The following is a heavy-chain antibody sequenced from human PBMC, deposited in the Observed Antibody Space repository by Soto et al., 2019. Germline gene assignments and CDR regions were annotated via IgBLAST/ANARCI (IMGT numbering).Heavy chain of an antibody. V-gene: IGHV3-73*02. CDR2: IRSKANGYAT. CDR3: MPGGEQMPD. CDR1: GLTFSGSA. J-gene: IGHJ4*02. D-gene: IGHD2-8*02. Sequence: EVQLVESGGGLVQPGGSLKLSCAVSGLTFSGSAIHWVRQASWKGLEWVGRIRSKANGYATAYAASVKGRFTISRDDLKNTAYLQMSSLKTEDTAVYYCMPGGEQMPDWGQGTPVTVSS.